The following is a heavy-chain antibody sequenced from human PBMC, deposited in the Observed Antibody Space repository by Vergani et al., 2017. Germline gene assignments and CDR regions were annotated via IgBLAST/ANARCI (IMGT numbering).Heavy chain of an antibody. D-gene: IGHD1-14*01. CDR3: ARDGFGAEVRSDAFDI. CDR1: GFTFSSYA. Sequence: EVQLLESGGGLVQPGGSLRLSCAASGFTFSSYAMSWVRQAPGKGLEWVSYISSSGSTIYYADSVKGRFTISRDNAKNSLYLQMNSLRAEDTAVYYCARDGFGAEVRSDAFDIWGQGTMVTVSS. J-gene: IGHJ3*02. CDR2: ISSSGSTI. V-gene: IGHV3-48*04.